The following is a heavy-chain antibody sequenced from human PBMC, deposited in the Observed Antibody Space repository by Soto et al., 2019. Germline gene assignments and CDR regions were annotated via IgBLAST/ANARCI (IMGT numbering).Heavy chain of an antibody. V-gene: IGHV2-5*02. CDR2: IYWDDDK. J-gene: IGHJ4*02. CDR1: GFSLTTSGVG. Sequence: HITLNESGPTQVKPRQTLTLTCTCSGFSLTTSGVGVGWIRQSPGKAPEWLALIYWDDDKRYSPSLKSRLTITKDTSKNEVVLTMADLDPADTATYYCAHRVLRTVFGLVTKTAIYFDLWGQGTPVAVSS. D-gene: IGHD3-3*01. CDR3: AHRVLRTVFGLVTKTAIYFDL.